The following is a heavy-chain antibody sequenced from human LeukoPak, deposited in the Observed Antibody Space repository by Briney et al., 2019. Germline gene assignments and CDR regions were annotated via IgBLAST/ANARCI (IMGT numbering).Heavy chain of an antibody. CDR2: MNPNSGNT. CDR3: ARGRISARGAFDP. D-gene: IGHD3-3*02. CDR1: GYTFTSYD. V-gene: IGHV1-8*01. J-gene: IGHJ5*02. Sequence: GASVKVSCKASGYTFTSYDINWVRQATGQGLEWMGRMNPNSGNTGYAQKFQGRVTMTRNTSISTAYMELSSLRSEDTAVYYCARGRISARGAFDPWGQGTLVTVSS.